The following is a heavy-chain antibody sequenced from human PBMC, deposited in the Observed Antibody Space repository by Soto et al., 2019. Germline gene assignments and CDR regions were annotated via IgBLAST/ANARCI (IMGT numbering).Heavy chain of an antibody. V-gene: IGHV3-72*01. CDR2: TGNRANNYPT. CDR3: TTPRGTGSYSAFDV. Sequence: VQLVGAGGGLVQPGGSLRLSCAVSGFTLSDHYMGWVRQAPGKGLGWIGRTGNRANNYPTGYAASVAGRFTVSRDDSKSSVYLQMDSLRTDDTAVYFCTTPRGTGSYSAFDVWGQGTTVTVSS. D-gene: IGHD1-26*01. CDR1: GFTLSDHY. J-gene: IGHJ3*01.